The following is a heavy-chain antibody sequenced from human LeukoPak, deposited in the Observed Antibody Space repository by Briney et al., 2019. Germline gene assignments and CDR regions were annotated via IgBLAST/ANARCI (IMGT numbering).Heavy chain of an antibody. Sequence: SETLSLTCTVSGGSISSGSYYWSWIRQPAGKGLEWIGRIYTSGSTNYNPSLKSRVTISVDTSKNQFSLKLSSVTAADTAVYYCARDLTMVRGAEGPIWGQGTMVTVSS. D-gene: IGHD3-10*01. CDR3: ARDLTMVRGAEGPI. CDR2: IYTSGST. J-gene: IGHJ3*02. V-gene: IGHV4-61*02. CDR1: GGSISSGSYY.